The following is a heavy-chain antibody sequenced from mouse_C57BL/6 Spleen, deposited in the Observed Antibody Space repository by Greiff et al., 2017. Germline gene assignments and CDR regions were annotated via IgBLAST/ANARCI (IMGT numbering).Heavy chain of an antibody. CDR1: GYAFSSSW. V-gene: IGHV1-82*01. CDR3: AREDYGSRAWFAY. Sequence: QVQLQQSGPELVKPGASVKISCKASGYAFSSSWMNWVKQRPGKGLEWIGRIYPGDGDTNYNGKFKGKATLTADKSSSTAYMQLSSLTSEDSAVYFCAREDYGSRAWFAYWGQGTLVTVSA. D-gene: IGHD1-1*01. J-gene: IGHJ3*01. CDR2: IYPGDGDT.